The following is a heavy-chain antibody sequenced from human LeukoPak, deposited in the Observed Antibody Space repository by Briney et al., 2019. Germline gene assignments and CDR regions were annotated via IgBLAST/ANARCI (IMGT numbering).Heavy chain of an antibody. Sequence: GGSLRLSCAASGFTFSSYEMNSVRQAPGKGLEWVSYISSSGSTIYYADSVKGRFTISRDNAKKSLYLQMNSLRAEDTAVYYCAIDPRVEVVLHDAFDIWGQGTMVTVSS. CDR1: GFTFSSYE. CDR3: AIDPRVEVVLHDAFDI. V-gene: IGHV3-48*03. CDR2: ISSSGSTI. J-gene: IGHJ3*02. D-gene: IGHD2-21*01.